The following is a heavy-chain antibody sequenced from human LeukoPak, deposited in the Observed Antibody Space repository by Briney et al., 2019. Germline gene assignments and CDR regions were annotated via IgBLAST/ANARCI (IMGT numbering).Heavy chain of an antibody. CDR2: IYYSGST. D-gene: IGHD2-15*01. CDR1: GGSISSSSYY. Sequence: SETLSLTCTVSGGSISSSSYYWGWIRQPPGKGLEWIGSIYYSGSTYYNPSLKSRVTISVDTSKNQFSLKLSSVTAADTAVYYCARGACSGLRYWFDPWGQGTLVTVSS. J-gene: IGHJ5*02. CDR3: ARGACSGLRYWFDP. V-gene: IGHV4-39*01.